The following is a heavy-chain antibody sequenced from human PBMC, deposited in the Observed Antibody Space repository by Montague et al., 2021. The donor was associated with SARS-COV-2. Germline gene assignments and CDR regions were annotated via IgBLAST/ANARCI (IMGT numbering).Heavy chain of an antibody. V-gene: IGHV3-23*03. J-gene: IGHJ6*02. CDR2: IYSGANST. Sequence: SLRLSCAASGFTFRSYAMTWVRQAPGKGLEWVSVIYSGANSTYYANSVKGRFTISRDNSTNTLYLQMNSLRAEDTAIYYCAKNGGAHGLDVWGQGTSVSVSS. CDR1: GFTFRSYA. D-gene: IGHD4-23*01. CDR3: AKNGGAHGLDV.